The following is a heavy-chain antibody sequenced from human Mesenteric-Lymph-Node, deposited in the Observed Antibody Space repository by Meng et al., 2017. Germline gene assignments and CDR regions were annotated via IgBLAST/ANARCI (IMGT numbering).Heavy chain of an antibody. CDR2: IWYDGSNK. V-gene: IGHV3-33*01. J-gene: IGHJ4*02. CDR1: GFTFSSYG. Sequence: GGSLRLSCAASGFTFSSYGMHWVRQAPGKGLEWVAVIWYDGSNKYYADSVKGRFTISRDNSKNTLYLQMNSLRAEDTAVYYCARVYCSGGSCYQGYYFDYWGQGTLVTVSS. D-gene: IGHD2-15*01. CDR3: ARVYCSGGSCYQGYYFDY.